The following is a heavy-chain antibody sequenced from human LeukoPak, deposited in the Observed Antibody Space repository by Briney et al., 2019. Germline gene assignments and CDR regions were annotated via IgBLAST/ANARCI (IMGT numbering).Heavy chain of an antibody. CDR1: GFTVSSIH. J-gene: IGHJ4*02. V-gene: IGHV3-48*03. CDR3: ARWSRLGELSSDY. D-gene: IGHD3-16*02. Sequence: GGSLRLSCAASGFTVSSIHMSWVRQAPGKGLEWVSYISSSGSIIYYADSVKGRFTISRDNAKNSLYLQMSSLRAEDTAVYYCARWSRLGELSSDYWGQGTLVSVSS. CDR2: ISSSGSII.